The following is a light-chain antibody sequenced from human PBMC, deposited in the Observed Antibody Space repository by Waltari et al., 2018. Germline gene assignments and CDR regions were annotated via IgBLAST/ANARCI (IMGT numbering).Light chain of an antibody. CDR3: QQYYSTPLT. V-gene: IGKV4-1*01. J-gene: IGKJ4*01. CDR2: WAS. CDR1: ESVLYSSNNKNH. Sequence: DIVMTQSPESLAVSLGERVTINCKSSESVLYSSNNKNHLAWYQQKPGQPPKLLLYWASTRKSGVPDRFSGSGSETDFTLTVTSLQAEDVAVYYCQQYYSTPLTFGGGTKVEIK.